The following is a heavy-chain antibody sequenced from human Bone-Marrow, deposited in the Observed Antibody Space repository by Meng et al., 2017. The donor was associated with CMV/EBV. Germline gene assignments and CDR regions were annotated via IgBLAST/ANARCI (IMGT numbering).Heavy chain of an antibody. D-gene: IGHD2-2*01. V-gene: IGHV3-30-3*01. Sequence: GESLKISCAASGFTFSSYAMHWVRQAPGKGLEWVAVISYDGSNKYYADSVKGRFTISRDNSKNTLYLQMNSLRAEDTAVYYCARHCSSTSCYDYWGQGTRVTGSS. CDR1: GFTFSSYA. J-gene: IGHJ4*02. CDR2: ISYDGSNK. CDR3: ARHCSSTSCYDY.